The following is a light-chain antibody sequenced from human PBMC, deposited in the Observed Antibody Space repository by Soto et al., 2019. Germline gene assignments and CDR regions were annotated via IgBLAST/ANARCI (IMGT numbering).Light chain of an antibody. J-gene: IGKJ1*01. CDR3: QQYGSSGT. CDR1: QSVSNNY. V-gene: IGKV3-20*01. CDR2: GAS. Sequence: EIVLTQSPGTLSLSRGERATLSCSASQSVSNNYLAWYLQKPGQAPRLLIYGASNRATGIPDRFSGSGSGTDFTLTISRLEPEDFAVYYCQQYGSSGTFGQGTKVDIK.